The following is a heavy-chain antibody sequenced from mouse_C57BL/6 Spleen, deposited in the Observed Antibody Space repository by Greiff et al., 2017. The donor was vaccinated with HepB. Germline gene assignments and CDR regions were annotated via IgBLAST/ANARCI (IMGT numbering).Heavy chain of an antibody. J-gene: IGHJ1*03. CDR2: INPGSGGT. CDR3: ARDYGSSYGGYWYFDV. CDR1: GYAFTNYL. Sequence: VQLQQSGAELVRPGTSVKVSCKASGYAFTNYLIEWVKQRPGPGLEWIGVINPGSGGTNYNEKFKGKATLTADKSSSTAYMQLSSLTSEDSAVYFCARDYGSSYGGYWYFDVWGTGTTVTVSS. D-gene: IGHD1-1*01. V-gene: IGHV1-54*01.